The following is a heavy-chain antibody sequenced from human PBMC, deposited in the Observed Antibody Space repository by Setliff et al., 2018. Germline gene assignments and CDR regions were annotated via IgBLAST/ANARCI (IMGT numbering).Heavy chain of an antibody. D-gene: IGHD6-25*01. CDR2: IILIFDRT. CDR3: ARAAGSLTSDEYFHH. CDR1: GGTFGDYG. Sequence: ASVKVSCKASGGTFGDYGITWVRQAPGQGLEWMGGIILIFDRTKYAQKFQGRVTITADKSTSTAHMELSSLKSEDTAVYYCARAAGSLTSDEYFHHWGQGTLVTVS. V-gene: IGHV1-69*06. J-gene: IGHJ1*01.